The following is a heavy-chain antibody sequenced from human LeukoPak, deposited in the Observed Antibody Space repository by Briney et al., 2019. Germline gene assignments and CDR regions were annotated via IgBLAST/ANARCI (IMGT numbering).Heavy chain of an antibody. Sequence: SETLSLTCTVSGGSTSSGDYYWSWIRQPPGKGLEWIGYIYYSGSTYYNPSLKSRVTISVDTSKNQFSLKLSSVTAADTAVYYCARTPQKIFDIWGQGTMVTVSS. CDR3: ARTPQKIFDI. V-gene: IGHV4-30-4*08. J-gene: IGHJ3*02. CDR1: GGSTSSGDYY. CDR2: IYYSGST.